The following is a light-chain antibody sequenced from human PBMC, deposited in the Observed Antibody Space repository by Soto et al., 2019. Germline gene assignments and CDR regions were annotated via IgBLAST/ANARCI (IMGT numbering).Light chain of an antibody. CDR3: QQYLNLLT. CDR1: QDINIY. Sequence: DIQMTQSPSSLSASVGDRVTITCQASQDINIYLNWFQQKPGKALKLLIYHASNLKTRVPSRFSGIGCGTAFTFTISSLQAEGIATDFCQQYLNLLTFGGGTKVYIK. J-gene: IGKJ4*01. CDR2: HAS. V-gene: IGKV1-33*01.